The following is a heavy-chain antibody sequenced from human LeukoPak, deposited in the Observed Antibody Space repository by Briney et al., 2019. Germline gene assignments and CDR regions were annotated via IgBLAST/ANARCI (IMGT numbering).Heavy chain of an antibody. CDR3: ARGGSYYDY. CDR1: GGSVSSSSYY. J-gene: IGHJ4*02. V-gene: IGHV4-39*07. D-gene: IGHD1-26*01. CDR2: IYYSGST. Sequence: SETLSLTCTVSGGSVSSSSYYWGWIRQPPGKGLEWIGSIYYSGSTYYSPSLKSRVTISVDTSKNQFSLKLSSVTAADTAVYYCARGGSYYDYWGQGTLVTVSS.